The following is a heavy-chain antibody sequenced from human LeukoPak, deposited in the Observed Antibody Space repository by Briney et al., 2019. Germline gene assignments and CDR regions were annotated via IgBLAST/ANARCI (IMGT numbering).Heavy chain of an antibody. V-gene: IGHV4-34*01. CDR3: ARGRHRPRIAAAGTHYYYGMDV. D-gene: IGHD6-13*01. CDR1: GGSISSYY. Sequence: SETLSLTCTVSGGSISSYYWSWIRQPPGKGLEWIGEINHSGSTNYNPSLKSRVTISVDTSKNQFSLKLSSVTAADTAVYYCARGRHRPRIAAAGTHYYYGMDVWGQGTTVTVSS. J-gene: IGHJ6*02. CDR2: INHSGST.